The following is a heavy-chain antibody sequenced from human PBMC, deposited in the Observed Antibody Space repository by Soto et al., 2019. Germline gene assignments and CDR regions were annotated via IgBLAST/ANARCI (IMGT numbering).Heavy chain of an antibody. D-gene: IGHD3-22*01. CDR2: ISGSGGTT. Sequence: GGSLRLSCAASGFTLRDYGMSWVRQAPGKGLECVSVISGSGGTTYYADSVKGRFTISRDNSQSTVYLQMNSLRAEDTAVYYCAKDGRYYDSSGPFDYWGQGTLVTVSS. CDR3: AKDGRYYDSSGPFDY. CDR1: GFTLRDYG. J-gene: IGHJ4*02. V-gene: IGHV3-23*01.